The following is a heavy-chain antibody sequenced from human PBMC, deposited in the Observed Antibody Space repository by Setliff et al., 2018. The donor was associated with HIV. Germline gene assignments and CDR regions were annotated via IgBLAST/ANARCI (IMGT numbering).Heavy chain of an antibody. Sequence: SETLSLTCTVSGGSISSHYWSWIRQPPGKGLEWIGYIYYSGSTNYNPSLKSRVTISVDTSKNQFSLKLSSVTAADTAVYYCARGALGPTVTSYYYYYMDVWGKGTTVTVSS. J-gene: IGHJ6*03. D-gene: IGHD4-17*01. CDR1: GGSISSHY. CDR3: ARGALGPTVTSYYYYYMDV. CDR2: IYYSGST. V-gene: IGHV4-59*11.